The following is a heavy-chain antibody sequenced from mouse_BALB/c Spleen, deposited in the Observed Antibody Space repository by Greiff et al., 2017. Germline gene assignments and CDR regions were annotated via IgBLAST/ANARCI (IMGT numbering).Heavy chain of an antibody. CDR1: GYTFTSYW. CDR2: IDPENGDT. V-gene: IGHV14-4*02. CDR3: HGSSYNFDY. D-gene: IGHD1-1*01. Sequence: VQLKQPGAELVKPGASVKLSCKASGYTFTSYWMHWVKQRPEQGLEWIGWIDPENGDTEYAPKFQGKATMTADTSSNTAYLQLSSLTSEDTAVYYCHGSSYNFDYWGQGTTLTVSS. J-gene: IGHJ2*01.